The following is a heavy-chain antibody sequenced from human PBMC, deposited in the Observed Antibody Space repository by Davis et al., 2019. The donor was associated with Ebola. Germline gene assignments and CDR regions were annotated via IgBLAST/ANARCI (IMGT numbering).Heavy chain of an antibody. CDR2: IYYSGST. D-gene: IGHD3-22*01. Sequence: MPSETLSLTCTVSGGSISSYYWSWIRQPPGKGLEWIGYIYYSGSTNYNPSLKSRVTISVDTSKNQFSLKLSSVTAADTAVYSSGYTLLDYWGQGTLVTVSS. J-gene: IGHJ4*02. CDR3: GYTLLDY. CDR1: GGSISSYY. V-gene: IGHV4-59*01.